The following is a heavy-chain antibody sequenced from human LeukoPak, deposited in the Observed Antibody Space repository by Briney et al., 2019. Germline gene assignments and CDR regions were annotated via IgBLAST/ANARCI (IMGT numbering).Heavy chain of an antibody. V-gene: IGHV3-73*01. J-gene: IGHJ1*01. CDR2: IRSKANSYAT. Sequence: GGSLRLSCAASGFTFSGSAMHWVRQASGKGLEWVGRIRSKANSYATAYAASVKGRFTISRDDSKNTAYLQMNSLKTEDTAVYYCARGYSSSWYTYFQHWGQGTLVTVSS. CDR1: GFTFSGSA. D-gene: IGHD6-13*01. CDR3: ARGYSSSWYTYFQH.